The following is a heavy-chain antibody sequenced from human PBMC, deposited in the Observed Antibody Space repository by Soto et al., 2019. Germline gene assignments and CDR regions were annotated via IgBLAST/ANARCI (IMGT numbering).Heavy chain of an antibody. Sequence: RQSGPAGIPMLCSDATSRLRQDTGMWLVWVSGIRGSCGSTYYADSEQGRFTISRDNSKNTLYLQMNSLRAEDTAVYYCAKGPHLNSYYYYYGMDVWGQGTTVTVSS. CDR1: IPMLCSDA. J-gene: IGHJ6*02. V-gene: IGHV3-23*01. CDR3: AKGPHLNSYYYYYGMDV. CDR2: IRGSCGST.